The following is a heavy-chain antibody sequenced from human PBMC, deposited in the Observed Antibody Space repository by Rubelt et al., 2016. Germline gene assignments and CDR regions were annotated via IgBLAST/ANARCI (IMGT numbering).Heavy chain of an antibody. CDR2: INHGGST. D-gene: IGHD6-19*01. J-gene: IGHJ4*02. CDR3: ARGRVSSGWYRDY. V-gene: IGHV4-39*07. Sequence: QLQLQESGPGLVKPSETLSLTCTVSGGSISSSSYYWGWIRQPPGKGLEWIGEINHGGSTNYNPSLKSRVTISVDTSKTQFSLKVRSVTAADTAVYYCARGRVSSGWYRDYWGQGTLVIVSS. CDR1: GGSISSSSYY.